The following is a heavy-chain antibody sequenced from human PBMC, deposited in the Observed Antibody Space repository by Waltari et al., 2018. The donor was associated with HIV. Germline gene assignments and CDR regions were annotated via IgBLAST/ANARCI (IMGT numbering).Heavy chain of an antibody. J-gene: IGHJ4*02. Sequence: EVQLLESGGGLVQPGGSLRLSCAASGFTFRIYAMRWVRQAPGKGLEWVSSISGSGASTYYADSVKGRFTISRDNSKNTLSLQMNSLRAEDTAVYYCAKRYAIFYYFDYWGQGTLVTVSS. CDR2: ISGSGAST. CDR3: AKRYAIFYYFDY. CDR1: GFTFRIYA. V-gene: IGHV3-23*01. D-gene: IGHD3-3*02.